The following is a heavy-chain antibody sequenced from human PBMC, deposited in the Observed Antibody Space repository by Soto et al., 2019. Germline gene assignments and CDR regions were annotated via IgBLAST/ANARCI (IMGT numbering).Heavy chain of an antibody. CDR2: INSNSGGT. J-gene: IGHJ5*02. CDR1: GYTFTGYH. V-gene: IGHV1-2*02. CDR3: ARVEFISWYLPWFDP. D-gene: IGHD6-13*01. Sequence: GPSVKVSCKASGYTFTGYHIHWVRQAPGQGLEWMGWINSNSGGTNYAQKFQGRVTMTRDTSISTVYMELSSLRADDTAIYYCARVEFISWYLPWFDPWGQGTLVTVSS.